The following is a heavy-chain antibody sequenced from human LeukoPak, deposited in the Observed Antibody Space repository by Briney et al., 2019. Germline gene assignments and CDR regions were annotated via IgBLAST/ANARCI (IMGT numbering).Heavy chain of an antibody. V-gene: IGHV1-2*06. CDR3: ARSLTYYYDSSGYYPPRY. J-gene: IGHJ4*02. CDR1: GYTFTGYY. D-gene: IGHD3-22*01. Sequence: GESLKISCKGSGYTFTGYYMHWVRQAPGQGLEWMGRINPNSGGTNYAQKFQGRVTMTRDTSISTAYMELSRLRSDDTAVYYCARSLTYYYDSSGYYPPRYWGQGTLVTVSS. CDR2: INPNSGGT.